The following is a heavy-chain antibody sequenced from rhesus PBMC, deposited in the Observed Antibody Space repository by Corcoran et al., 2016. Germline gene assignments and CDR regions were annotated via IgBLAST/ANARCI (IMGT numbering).Heavy chain of an antibody. CDR3: ARDFTIFGLVIISYAFDY. CDR2: IDGNIAGT. J-gene: IGHJ4*01. Sequence: QVQLQESGPGLVKPSETLSLTCAVSGGSIGGYYWSWIRQAPGKGLGWIGNIDGNIAGTNYNPSLKSRVTISKDASKNQFSLKLSSVTSADTAVYYCARDFTIFGLVIISYAFDYWGQGALVTVSS. V-gene: IGHV4-81*01. CDR1: GGSIGGYY. D-gene: IGHD3-3*01.